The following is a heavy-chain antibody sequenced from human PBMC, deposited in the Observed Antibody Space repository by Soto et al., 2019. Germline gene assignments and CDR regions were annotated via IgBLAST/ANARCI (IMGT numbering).Heavy chain of an antibody. Sequence: GGSLRLSGAAAGFTFSSYAMHWVRQAPGKGLEWVAVISYDGSNKYYADSVKGRFTISRDNSQNTLFLQMTSLRADDTAVYYCAKGGYTFAYEWGQGALVTVSS. J-gene: IGHJ4*02. CDR2: ISYDGSNK. CDR1: GFTFSSYA. V-gene: IGHV3-30-3*01. CDR3: AKGGYTFAYE. D-gene: IGHD5-18*01.